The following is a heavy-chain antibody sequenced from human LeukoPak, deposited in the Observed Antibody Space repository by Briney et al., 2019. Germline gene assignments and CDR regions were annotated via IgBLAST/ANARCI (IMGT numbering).Heavy chain of an antibody. CDR2: ISSSSSTI. CDR3: GRGRSYGVRSDYLDS. D-gene: IGHD4-17*01. J-gene: IGHJ4*02. V-gene: IGHV3-48*04. CDR1: GFTFSSYS. Sequence: HPGGSLRLSCAASGFTFSSYSMNWVRQAPGKGLEWVSYISSSSSTIYYADSVKGRFTISRDNAKNSLYLQMNSLRAEDTAVYYCGRGRSYGVRSDYLDSWGQGTLVTVSS.